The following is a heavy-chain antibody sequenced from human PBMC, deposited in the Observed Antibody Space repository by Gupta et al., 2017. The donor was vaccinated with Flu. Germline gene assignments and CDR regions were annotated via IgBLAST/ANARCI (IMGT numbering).Heavy chain of an antibody. V-gene: IGHV3-23*01. Sequence: EVQLLESGGGLVQPGGSLRLSCAASGFTFSSYAMSWVRQAPGKGLEWVSAISRSGGRTSYADSGKGRFTISRDNSKNTLYLQMNSLRADDTAVYYCAKAGGESTGPVEYYVDYWGQGTLVTVSS. J-gene: IGHJ4*02. CDR3: AKAGGESTGPVEYYVDY. CDR1: GFTFSSYA. CDR2: ISRSGGRT. D-gene: IGHD1-1*01.